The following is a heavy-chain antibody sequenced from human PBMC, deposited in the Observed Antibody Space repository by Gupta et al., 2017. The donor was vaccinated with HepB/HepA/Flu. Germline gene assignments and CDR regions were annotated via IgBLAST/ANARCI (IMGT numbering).Heavy chain of an antibody. V-gene: IGHV3-21*02. CDR3: ARTYYDNSSYSLDY. CDR1: GFTFSSYS. J-gene: IGHJ4*02. Sequence: EVQLVESGGGLVKPGGSLRLSCSASGFTFSSYSMNWVRQAPGKGLEWVSSISSSSSYMYYADSVKGRFTISRDNAKNSLYLQMNSLRAEDTAVYYCARTYYDNSSYSLDYWGQGTLVTGAS. CDR2: ISSSSSYM. D-gene: IGHD3-22*01.